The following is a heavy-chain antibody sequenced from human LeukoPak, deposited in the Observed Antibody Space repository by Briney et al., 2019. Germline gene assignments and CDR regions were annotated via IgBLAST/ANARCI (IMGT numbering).Heavy chain of an antibody. V-gene: IGHV3-7*01. D-gene: IGHD3-16*01. CDR2: INHNGTEK. J-gene: IGHJ4*02. CDR1: GFTFNTFW. Sequence: GGSLRLSCAASGFTFNTFWMTWVRQAPGKGLEWVANINHNGTEKYYMDSVGGRFTISRDNAKNSLPLEMKSLRLDDTAVYYCARDGGDLWPLDEWGRGTLVTVS. CDR3: ARDGGDLWPLDE.